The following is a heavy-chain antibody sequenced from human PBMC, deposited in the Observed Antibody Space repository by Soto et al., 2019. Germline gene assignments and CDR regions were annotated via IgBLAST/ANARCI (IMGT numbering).Heavy chain of an antibody. J-gene: IGHJ3*01. D-gene: IGHD1-26*01. CDR3: ARVGLGAFDAFDV. V-gene: IGHV3-74*01. Sequence: GGSLRLSCAASGFTFSGYLMHWVRQVPGKGLVWVSRINSDGSSRSYADSVKGRFTISRDNAKNTLHLQMNSLRAEDTAVYYCARVGLGAFDAFDVWGQGTLVTVSS. CDR2: INSDGSSR. CDR1: GFTFSGYL.